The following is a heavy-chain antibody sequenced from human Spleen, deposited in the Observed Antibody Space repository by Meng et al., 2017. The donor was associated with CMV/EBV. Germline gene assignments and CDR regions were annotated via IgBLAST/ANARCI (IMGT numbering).Heavy chain of an antibody. V-gene: IGHV1-2*02. D-gene: IGHD2-21*02. Sequence: ASGYTFTGYYIRWVRQAPGQGLEWMGWINPSSGATDYTQKFRGRVTVTSDASIRTAYMELSGLTSDDTAVYYCGREFPRWGLEFDYWGQGTLVTVSS. J-gene: IGHJ4*02. CDR2: INPSSGAT. CDR3: GREFPRWGLEFDY. CDR1: GYTFTGYY.